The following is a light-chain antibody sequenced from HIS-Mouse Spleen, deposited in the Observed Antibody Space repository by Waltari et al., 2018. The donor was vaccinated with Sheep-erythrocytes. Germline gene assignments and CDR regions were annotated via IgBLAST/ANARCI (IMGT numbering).Light chain of an antibody. V-gene: IGLV2-23*03. CDR1: SSDVGRYNL. CDR3: CSYAGSSTFHVV. J-gene: IGLJ2*01. CDR2: EGS. Sequence: QSALTQPASVPGSPGQSITISCTGTSSDVGRYNLVSWYQQHPGKAPKLMIYEGSKRPSGVSNRFSGSKSGNTASLTISGLQAEDEADYYCCSYAGSSTFHVVFGGGTKLTVL.